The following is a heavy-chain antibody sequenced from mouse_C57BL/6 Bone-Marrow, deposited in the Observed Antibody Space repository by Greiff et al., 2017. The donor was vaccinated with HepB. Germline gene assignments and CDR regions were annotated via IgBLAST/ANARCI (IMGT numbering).Heavy chain of an antibody. J-gene: IGHJ1*03. CDR3: ARRTTLGYFDI. CDR1: GYTFTDHT. Sequence: VQLQQSDAELVKPGASVKISCKVSGYTFTDHTIHWMKQRPEQGLEWIGYIYPRDGSSRYNEKFKGKATLTEDKSSSTAYMQRNSLTSEDSAVFFCARRTTLGYFDIWGTGTTVTVSS. D-gene: IGHD1-1*01. V-gene: IGHV1-78*01. CDR2: IYPRDGSS.